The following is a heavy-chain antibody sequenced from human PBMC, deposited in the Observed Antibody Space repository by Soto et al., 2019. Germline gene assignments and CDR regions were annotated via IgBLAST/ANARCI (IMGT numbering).Heavy chain of an antibody. CDR1: GGSIISSNYY. J-gene: IGHJ6*03. D-gene: IGHD3-16*01. CDR3: ARTLDYGHMDV. CDR2: LYYSGST. Sequence: SETLSLTCTVSGGSIISSNYYWGWIRQPPGKGLEWIGSLYYSGSTYYNPSLKSRLTISVDTSKNQSSLKLSSVTAADTAVYYCARTLDYGHMDVWGKGTTVTVSS. V-gene: IGHV4-39*07.